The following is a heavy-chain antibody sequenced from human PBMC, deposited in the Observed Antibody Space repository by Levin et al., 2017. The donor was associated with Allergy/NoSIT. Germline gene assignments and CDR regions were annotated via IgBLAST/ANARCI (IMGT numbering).Heavy chain of an antibody. Sequence: GGSLRLSCAASGFTFSSYDMHWVRQATGKGLEWVSAIGTAGDTYYPGSVKGRFTISRENAKNSLYLQMNSLRAGDTAVYYCARVTLAVAGTGYDYWGQGTLVTVSS. CDR3: ARVTLAVAGTGYDY. D-gene: IGHD6-19*01. J-gene: IGHJ4*02. CDR2: IGTAGDT. CDR1: GFTFSSYD. V-gene: IGHV3-13*04.